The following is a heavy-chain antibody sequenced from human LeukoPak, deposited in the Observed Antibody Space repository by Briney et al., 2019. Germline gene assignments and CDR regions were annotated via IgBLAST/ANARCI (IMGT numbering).Heavy chain of an antibody. CDR3: TRARDTYDSSGYYSYSGYYFDY. J-gene: IGHJ4*02. CDR2: IRSKAYGGTT. D-gene: IGHD3-22*01. CDR1: GFTFGDYA. Sequence: PGGSLRLSCTASGFTFGDYAMSWFRQAPGKGLEWVGFIRSKAYGGTTEYAASVKGRFTISRDDSKSIAYLQMNSLKTEDTAVYYCTRARDTYDSSGYYSYSGYYFDYWGQGTLVTVSS. V-gene: IGHV3-49*03.